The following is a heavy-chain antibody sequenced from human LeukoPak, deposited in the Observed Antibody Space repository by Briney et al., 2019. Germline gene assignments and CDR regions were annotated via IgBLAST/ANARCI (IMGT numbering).Heavy chain of an antibody. CDR3: ARDREQLVRTDYYGMDV. CDR1: GLTFSSYA. V-gene: IGHV3-30-3*01. D-gene: IGHD6-6*01. Sequence: GRSQRPSCAASGLTFSSYAMHWVRQAPGKGLEWVAVISYDGSNKYYADSVKGRFTISRDNSKNSLYLQMNSLRAEDTAVYYCARDREQLVRTDYYGMDVWGQGTTVTVSS. J-gene: IGHJ6*02. CDR2: ISYDGSNK.